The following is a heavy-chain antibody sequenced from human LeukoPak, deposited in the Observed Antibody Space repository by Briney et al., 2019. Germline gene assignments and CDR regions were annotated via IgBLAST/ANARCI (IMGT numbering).Heavy chain of an antibody. V-gene: IGHV5-51*01. CDR3: ATTRSTSWDGGDYRRY. CDR2: IYPGDSDT. Sequence: GESLKISCKGSEYSFTSYWIGWVRQMPGKDLEWMGIIYPGDSDTRYSPSFQGQVTISADKSISTAYLQWSSLKASDTAMYYCATTRSTSWDGGDYRRYWGQGTLVTVSS. D-gene: IGHD2-2*01. J-gene: IGHJ4*02. CDR1: EYSFTSYW.